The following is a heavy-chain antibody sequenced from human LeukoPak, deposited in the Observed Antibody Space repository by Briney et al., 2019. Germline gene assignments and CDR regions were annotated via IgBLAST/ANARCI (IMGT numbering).Heavy chain of an antibody. CDR3: ARDRQQPRAAPGNYYYYMDV. D-gene: IGHD6-13*01. Sequence: SETLSLTCTVSGGSISTYCWSWIRQPPGKGLEWIGYIYYSGSTNYNPSLKSRVTISVDTSKNQFSLKLSSVTAADTAVYYCARDRQQPRAAPGNYYYYMDVWGKGTTVTVSS. CDR1: GGSISTYC. V-gene: IGHV4-59*01. CDR2: IYYSGST. J-gene: IGHJ6*03.